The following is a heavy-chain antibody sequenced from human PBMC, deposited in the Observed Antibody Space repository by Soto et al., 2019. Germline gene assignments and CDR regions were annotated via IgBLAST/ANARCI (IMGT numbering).Heavy chain of an antibody. J-gene: IGHJ4*02. Sequence: QVQLVQSGAEVRESGASVKVSCKASGYTFTNHGISWVRQAPGEGLEWMGWISPYNGDTNNAQKFQGRVTMTTDTPTNTGFMELTRLTSDDTAVDYCARGGISSSEGLDYWGQGTLVTVSS. V-gene: IGHV1-18*01. CDR2: ISPYNGDT. CDR3: ARGGISSSEGLDY. D-gene: IGHD6-13*01. CDR1: GYTFTNHG.